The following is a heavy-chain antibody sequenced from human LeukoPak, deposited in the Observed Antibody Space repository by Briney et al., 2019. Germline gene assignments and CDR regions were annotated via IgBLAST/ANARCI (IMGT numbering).Heavy chain of an antibody. D-gene: IGHD3-10*01. Sequence: PSETLSLTCAVSGYSISSGYYWGWIRHPPGKGLEWIGSIYHSGSTYSNPSLKRRVTISVDTSKNQFSLKLSSVTAADTAVYYCARNPSPHYGSYFDYWGQGTLVTVSS. CDR1: GYSISSGYY. V-gene: IGHV4-38-2*01. CDR2: IYHSGST. CDR3: ARNPSPHYGSYFDY. J-gene: IGHJ4*02.